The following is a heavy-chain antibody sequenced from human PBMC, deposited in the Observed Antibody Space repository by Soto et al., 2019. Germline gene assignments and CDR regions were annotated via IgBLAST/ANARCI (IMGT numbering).Heavy chain of an antibody. J-gene: IGHJ4*02. Sequence: QDHLAQSGAEVRQPGSSVTVSCKASGGTFNNYGISWVRQAPGQGLDWMGVIIPLYGTVTYAQKFQGRASITADKSTSTAYMDLSSLRSDDTAVYYCARVRVILGTIPSHFGLWGQGTLVTVSS. V-gene: IGHV1-69*06. CDR1: GGTFNNYG. CDR2: IIPLYGTV. D-gene: IGHD1-7*01. CDR3: ARVRVILGTIPSHFGL.